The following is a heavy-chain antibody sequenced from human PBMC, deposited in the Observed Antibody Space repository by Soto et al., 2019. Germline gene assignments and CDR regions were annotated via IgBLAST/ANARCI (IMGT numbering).Heavy chain of an antibody. Sequence: GGSLRLSCAASGFTVSSNYMSWVRQAPGKGLEWVSVIYTGGSTYYAGSVKGRFTISRDNAKNSLYLQMNSLRAGDTAVYYCARAYRGSGTNYYMDVWGKGTTVTVSS. J-gene: IGHJ6*03. CDR3: ARAYRGSGTNYYMDV. CDR2: IYTGGST. V-gene: IGHV3-53*01. D-gene: IGHD3-10*01. CDR1: GFTVSSNY.